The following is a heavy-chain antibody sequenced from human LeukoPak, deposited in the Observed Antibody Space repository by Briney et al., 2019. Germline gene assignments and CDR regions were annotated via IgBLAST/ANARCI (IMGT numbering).Heavy chain of an antibody. CDR2: IHHSGST. Sequence: MPSETLSLTCAVCGASFSGYYWSWIRQPPGKGLEWIGEIHHSGSTNYNPSLKSRVTISEDTSKNQFSLKLSSVTAADTAVYYCASGYYDSSGSVDYWGQGTLVTVSS. D-gene: IGHD3-22*01. CDR1: GASFSGYY. J-gene: IGHJ4*02. CDR3: ASGYYDSSGSVDY. V-gene: IGHV4-34*01.